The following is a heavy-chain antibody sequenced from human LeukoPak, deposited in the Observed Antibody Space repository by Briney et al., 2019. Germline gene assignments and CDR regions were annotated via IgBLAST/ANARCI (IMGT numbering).Heavy chain of an antibody. Sequence: SETLSLTCTVSGGSISSSSYYWGWIRQPPGKGLEWIGSIYYSGSTYYNPSLKSRVTISVDTSKNQFSLKLSSVTAADTAVYYCARHSLWELPDYWGQGTLVTVSS. CDR2: IYYSGST. V-gene: IGHV4-39*01. CDR1: GGSISSSSYY. J-gene: IGHJ4*02. D-gene: IGHD1-26*01. CDR3: ARHSLWELPDY.